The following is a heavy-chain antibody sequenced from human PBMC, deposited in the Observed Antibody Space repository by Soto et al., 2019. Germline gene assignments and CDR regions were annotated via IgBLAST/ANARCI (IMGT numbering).Heavy chain of an antibody. Sequence: PGGSLRRSCAASGFTFSSNSMSWVRQAPGKGLEWVSAISGSGGSTYYADSVKGRFTISRDNSMNALYLQMNSLRIEDTAVYYCAHPRGYGVFDAYDIWGQGTMVTVSS. V-gene: IGHV3-23*01. CDR2: ISGSGGST. CDR3: AHPRGYGVFDAYDI. J-gene: IGHJ3*02. D-gene: IGHD4-17*01. CDR1: GFTFSSNS.